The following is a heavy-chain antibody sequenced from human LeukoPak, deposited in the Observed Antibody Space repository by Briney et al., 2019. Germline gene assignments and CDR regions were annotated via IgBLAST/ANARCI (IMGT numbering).Heavy chain of an antibody. J-gene: IGHJ5*02. Sequence: GASVKVSCKASGHTFTSYGISWVRQAPGQGLEWMGWISAYNGNTNYAQKLQGRVTMTTDTSTSTAYMELRSLRSDDTAVYYCARVLPPDIVVVPAAEGWFDPWGQGTLVTVSS. D-gene: IGHD2-2*01. CDR3: ARVLPPDIVVVPAAEGWFDP. V-gene: IGHV1-18*01. CDR2: ISAYNGNT. CDR1: GHTFTSYG.